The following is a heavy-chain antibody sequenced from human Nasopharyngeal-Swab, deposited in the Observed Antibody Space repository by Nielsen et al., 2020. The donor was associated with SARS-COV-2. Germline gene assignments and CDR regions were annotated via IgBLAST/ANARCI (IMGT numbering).Heavy chain of an antibody. CDR3: ARDLDVVVPAAIAY. D-gene: IGHD2-2*01. V-gene: IGHV3-7*03. CDR2: IKQDGSEK. Sequence: GESLKISCAASGFTFSSYWVSWVRQAPGKGLEWVANIKQDGSEKYYVDSVKGRFTISRDNAKNSLYLQMNSLRAEDTAVYYCARDLDVVVPAAIAYWGQGTLVTVSS. J-gene: IGHJ4*02. CDR1: GFTFSSYW.